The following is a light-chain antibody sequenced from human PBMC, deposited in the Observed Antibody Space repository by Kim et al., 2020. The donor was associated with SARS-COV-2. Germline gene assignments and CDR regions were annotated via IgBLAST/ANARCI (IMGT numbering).Light chain of an antibody. CDR3: QAWDSSSDNYV. J-gene: IGLJ1*01. CDR1: NIGSKS. V-gene: IGLV3-21*04. CDR2: YDS. Sequence: SYELTQPPSVSVAPGKTARITCGGNNIGSKSVHWYQQKPGQAPVLVIYYDSDRPSGIPERFSGSNSGNTATLTISRVEAGDEADYYCQAWDSSSDNYVFG.